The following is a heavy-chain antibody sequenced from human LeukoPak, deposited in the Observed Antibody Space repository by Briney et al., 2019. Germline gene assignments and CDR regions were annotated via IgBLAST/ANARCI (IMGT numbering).Heavy chain of an antibody. CDR1: GFTFSSYE. V-gene: IGHV3-48*03. Sequence: AGGSLRLSCAASGFTFSSYEMNWVRQAPGKGLEWVSYISSSGSTIYYADSVQGRFTISRDNAQNSLYLQMSGLRAEDTAVYYCARNVYNFDYWGQGTLVTVSS. CDR3: ARNVYNFDY. J-gene: IGHJ4*02. CDR2: ISSSGSTI. D-gene: IGHD3-10*02.